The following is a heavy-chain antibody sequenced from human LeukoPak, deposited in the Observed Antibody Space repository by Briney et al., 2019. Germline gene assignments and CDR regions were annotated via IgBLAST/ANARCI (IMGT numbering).Heavy chain of an antibody. Sequence: ASVKVSCKASGYTFTGYYMHWVRQAPGQGLEWMGWISTYNGNTNYAQKLQDRITMTTDTSTSTAYMELRSLRSDDTAVYYCARGDIAVAGTGGDYWGQGTLVTVSS. V-gene: IGHV1-18*04. D-gene: IGHD6-19*01. CDR2: ISTYNGNT. J-gene: IGHJ4*02. CDR1: GYTFTGYY. CDR3: ARGDIAVAGTGGDY.